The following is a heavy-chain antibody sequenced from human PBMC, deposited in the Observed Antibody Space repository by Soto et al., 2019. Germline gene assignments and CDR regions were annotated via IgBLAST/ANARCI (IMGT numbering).Heavy chain of an antibody. J-gene: IGHJ4*02. CDR3: AKDLPPYGDWGDSVDY. CDR1: GFTFSSYA. V-gene: IGHV3-23*01. CDR2: ISGSGGST. D-gene: IGHD4-17*01. Sequence: GGSLRLSCAASGFTFSSYAMSWVRQAPGKGLEWVSAISGSGGSTYYADSVKGRFTISRDNSKNTLYLQMNSLRAEDTAVYYCAKDLPPYGDWGDSVDYWGQGTLVTVSS.